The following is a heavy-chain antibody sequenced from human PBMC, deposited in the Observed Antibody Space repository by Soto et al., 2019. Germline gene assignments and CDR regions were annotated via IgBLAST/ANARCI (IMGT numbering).Heavy chain of an antibody. Sequence: ASVKVSCKASGYTFTSYYMHWVRQAPGQGLEWMGIINPSGGSTSYAQKFQGRVTMTRDTSTSTVYMELGSLRSEDTAVYYCARGSITIFGVVLNWFDPWGQGTLVTVSS. V-gene: IGHV1-46*01. CDR1: GYTFTSYY. D-gene: IGHD3-3*01. J-gene: IGHJ5*02. CDR3: ARGSITIFGVVLNWFDP. CDR2: INPSGGST.